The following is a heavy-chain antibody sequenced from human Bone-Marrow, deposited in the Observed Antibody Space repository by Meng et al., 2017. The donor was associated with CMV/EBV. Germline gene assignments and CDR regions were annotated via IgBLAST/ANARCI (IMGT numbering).Heavy chain of an antibody. V-gene: IGHV3-7*01. CDR2: IKQDGSEK. D-gene: IGHD6-13*01. J-gene: IGHJ3*02. Sequence: GGSLRLSCAASGFTFSSYWMSWVRQAPGKGLEWVANIKQDGSEKYYVDSVKGRFTISRDNAKNSLYLQMNSLRAEDTAVYYCARVQGIAAAGRAFDIWGQGTMVTVSS. CDR3: ARVQGIAAAGRAFDI. CDR1: GFTFSSYW.